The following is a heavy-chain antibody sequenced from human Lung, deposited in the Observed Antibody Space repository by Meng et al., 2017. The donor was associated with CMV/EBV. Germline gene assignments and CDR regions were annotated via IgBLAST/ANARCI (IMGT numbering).Heavy chain of an antibody. CDR2: FDPEVGGT. Sequence: QLVTSWCEGKKVGASVKGSWTVFGYTLNELSMQLVRKGAGKGLEWMGGFDPEVGGTIYANKLQGRVTMTEDTSTDSVYLELRSLTFEDTAVYYCATAYSSGRKDPRWFDPWGQGTLVTVSS. D-gene: IGHD3-10*01. CDR1: GYTLNELS. CDR3: ATAYSSGRKDPRWFDP. V-gene: IGHV1-24*01. J-gene: IGHJ5*02.